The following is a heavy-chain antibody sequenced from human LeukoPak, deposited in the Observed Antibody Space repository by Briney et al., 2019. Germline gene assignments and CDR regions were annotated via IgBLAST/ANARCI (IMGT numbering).Heavy chain of an antibody. CDR2: IHYSGTS. D-gene: IGHD3-10*01. J-gene: IGHJ4*02. CDR1: GGSISDNDYS. CDR3: ARRYYFVSGSYYPFDF. V-gene: IGHV4-39*01. Sequence: SETLSLTCNVSGGSISDNDYSWDWIRQPPGKGLEWMRCIHYSGTSYSNPSLKSRISISVDTSKSQFSLELRSVTAADTAVYYCARRYYFVSGSYYPFDFWGQGTLVTVSS.